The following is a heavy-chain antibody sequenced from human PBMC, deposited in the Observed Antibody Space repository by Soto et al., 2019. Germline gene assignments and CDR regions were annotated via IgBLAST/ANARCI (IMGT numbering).Heavy chain of an antibody. Sequence: PSETLSLTCSVSRAFINSGGFYYSWIRQPPGKGLEWLGYIFRSGSTLYNPSLRGRLTLSADTSRNQLSPYLTSVTAADTAVYYCVRGGIAGHWFDPWGQGILVTVSS. CDR2: IFRSGST. CDR3: VRGGIAGHWFDP. V-gene: IGHV4-31*03. D-gene: IGHD2-15*01. CDR1: RAFINSGGFY. J-gene: IGHJ5*02.